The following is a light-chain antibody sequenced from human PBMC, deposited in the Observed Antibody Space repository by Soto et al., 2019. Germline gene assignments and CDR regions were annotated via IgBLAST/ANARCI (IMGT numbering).Light chain of an antibody. Sequence: QSALTQPRSVSGSPGQSVTISCTGTSSDVGGYNYVSWYQQHPGKAPKLMIYDVSKRPSGVPDRFSGSKSGNTASLTISGLQAEDEADYYCCSYAGSYFSHGVFGGGTKLTVL. CDR3: CSYAGSYFSHGV. J-gene: IGLJ3*02. CDR2: DVS. V-gene: IGLV2-11*01. CDR1: SSDVGGYNY.